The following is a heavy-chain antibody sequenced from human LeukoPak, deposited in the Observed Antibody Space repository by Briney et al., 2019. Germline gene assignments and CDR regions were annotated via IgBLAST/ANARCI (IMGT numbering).Heavy chain of an antibody. CDR1: GFTFSSYS. CDR2: IKQDGSEK. CDR3: ASSRLAFIGYDAFDI. D-gene: IGHD2-15*01. V-gene: IGHV3-7*01. Sequence: SGGSLRLSCAASGFTFSSYSMNWVRQAPGKGLEWVANIKQDGSEKYYVDSVKGRFTISRDNAKNSLYLQMNSLRAEDTAVYYCASSRLAFIGYDAFDIWGQGTMVTVSS. J-gene: IGHJ3*02.